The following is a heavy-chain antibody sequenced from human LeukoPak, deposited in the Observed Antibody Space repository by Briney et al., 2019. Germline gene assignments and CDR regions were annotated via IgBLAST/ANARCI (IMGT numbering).Heavy chain of an antibody. CDR2: INPNSGGT. J-gene: IGHJ4*02. V-gene: IGHV1-2*02. Sequence: ASVKVSCKASGYTFTGYYMHWVRQAPRQGLEWMGWINPNSGGTNYAQKFQGRVTMTRDTSISTAYMELSRLRSDDTAVYYCARGGGIGWAVAGLIDYWGQGTLVTVSS. CDR3: ARGGGIGWAVAGLIDY. D-gene: IGHD6-19*01. CDR1: GYTFTGYY.